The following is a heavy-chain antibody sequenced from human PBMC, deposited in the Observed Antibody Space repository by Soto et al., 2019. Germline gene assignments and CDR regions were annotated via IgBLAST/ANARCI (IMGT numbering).Heavy chain of an antibody. CDR1: GYPFSKYG. CDR3: ATSYDSGLDP. V-gene: IGHV1-18*04. CDR2: IKPDNGDT. D-gene: IGHD5-12*01. Sequence: QLQLVQSGAEVERPGASVRVSCKAYGYPFSKYGISWIRQAPGQGLEWMGWIKPDNGDTNYAQKFQGRVTMTTDTSSNTAYIELRSLRSEDTAVYYCATSYDSGLDPWGQGTLVSVSA. J-gene: IGHJ5*02.